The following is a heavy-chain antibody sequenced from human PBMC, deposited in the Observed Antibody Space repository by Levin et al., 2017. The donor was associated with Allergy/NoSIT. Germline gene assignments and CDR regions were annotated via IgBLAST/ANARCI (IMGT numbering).Heavy chain of an antibody. D-gene: IGHD1-1*01. CDR1: GGSFSGYY. V-gene: IGHV4-34*01. Sequence: SETLSLTCAVYGGSFSGYYWSWIRQSPGKGLEWIGEINHSGSTNYNPSLKSRVTISVDTSKNQFSLKLSSVTAADTAVYYCARRGRYNWNDGHAFDIWGQGTMVTVSS. J-gene: IGHJ3*02. CDR3: ARRGRYNWNDGHAFDI. CDR2: INHSGST.